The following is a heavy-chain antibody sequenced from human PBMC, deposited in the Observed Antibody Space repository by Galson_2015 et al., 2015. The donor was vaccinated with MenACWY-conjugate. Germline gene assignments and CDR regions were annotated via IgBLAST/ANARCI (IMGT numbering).Heavy chain of an antibody. J-gene: IGHJ4*02. V-gene: IGHV3-74*01. CDR2: IYNDGSDI. D-gene: IGHD3-16*01. CDR1: GFTFSSYS. CDR3: ARGGIGAFDS. Sequence: SLRLSCAASGFTFSSYSMYWVRQAPGKGLVWVSRIYNDGSDITYADSVKGRFTISRDNAKNTLFLQMNSLRAEDTAVYYCARGGIGAFDSWGQGTLVTVSS.